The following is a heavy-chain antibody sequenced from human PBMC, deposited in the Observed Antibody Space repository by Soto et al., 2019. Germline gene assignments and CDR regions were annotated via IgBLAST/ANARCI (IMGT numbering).Heavy chain of an antibody. J-gene: IGHJ4*02. CDR1: GDTSINQG. D-gene: IGHD3-22*01. CDR3: ARSVGCYYEIKFQLDY. V-gene: IGHV1-46*01. Sequence: ASVNVSCKASGDTSINQGITSLRQAPGQGLERMGVIIPTTGSANFAQGFQGRVTMTRDTSTSTVYVELTRLRYEDTAVYFCARSVGCYYEIKFQLDYWGEGILVTVYS. CDR2: IIPTTGSA.